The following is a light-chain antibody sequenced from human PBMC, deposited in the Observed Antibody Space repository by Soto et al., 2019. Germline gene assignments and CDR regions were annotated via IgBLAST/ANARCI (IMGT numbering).Light chain of an antibody. V-gene: IGLV2-14*01. J-gene: IGLJ1*01. CDR1: SSDVGGYNY. CDR3: SSYTSSSTLV. Sequence: GASSDVGGYNYVSWYQQHPGKAPKLMIYEVSNRPSGVSNRFSGSKSGNTASLTISGLQAEDEADYYCSSYTSSSTLVFGTGTKVTVL. CDR2: EVS.